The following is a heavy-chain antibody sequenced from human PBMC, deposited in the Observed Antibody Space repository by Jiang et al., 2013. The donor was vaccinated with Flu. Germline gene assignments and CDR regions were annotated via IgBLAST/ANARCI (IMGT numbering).Heavy chain of an antibody. V-gene: IGHV4-34*01. CDR2: INHSGST. J-gene: IGHJ4*02. CDR3: ARGGDFWSGPPSDY. CDR1: GGSFRGYY. D-gene: IGHD3-3*01. Sequence: LLKPSETLSLTCAVYGGSFRGYYWNWIRQPPGKGLEWIGEINHSGSTNYNPSLKSRVTISVDTSKSQFSLRLSSVTAADTAVYYCARGGDFWSGPPSDYWGQGTLVTVSS.